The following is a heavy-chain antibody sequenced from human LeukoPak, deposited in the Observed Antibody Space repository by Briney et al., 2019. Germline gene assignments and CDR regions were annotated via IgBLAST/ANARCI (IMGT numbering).Heavy chain of an antibody. CDR1: GYTFTSYY. CDR3: ARAHYDILTGRTASFDY. Sequence: ASVKVSCKASGYTFTSYYMHWVRQAPGQGLEWMGIINPSGGSTSYAQKFQGRVTMTRDTSTSTVYMELSSLRPEDTAVYYCARAHYDILTGRTASFDYWGQGTLVTVSS. J-gene: IGHJ4*02. V-gene: IGHV1-46*01. D-gene: IGHD3-9*01. CDR2: INPSGGST.